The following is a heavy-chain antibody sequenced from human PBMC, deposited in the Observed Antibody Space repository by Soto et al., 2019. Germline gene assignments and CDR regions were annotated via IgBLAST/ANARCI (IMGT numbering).Heavy chain of an antibody. CDR3: ARGAAGFWFDP. Sequence: ASVKVSCKASGYTFTSYGISWVRQAPGQGLEWMGWISAYNGNTNYAQKLQGRVTMTTDKSTSTAYMELSSLRSEDTAVYYCARGAAGFWFDPWGQGTLVTVSS. V-gene: IGHV1-18*01. CDR1: GYTFTSYG. D-gene: IGHD6-13*01. CDR2: ISAYNGNT. J-gene: IGHJ5*02.